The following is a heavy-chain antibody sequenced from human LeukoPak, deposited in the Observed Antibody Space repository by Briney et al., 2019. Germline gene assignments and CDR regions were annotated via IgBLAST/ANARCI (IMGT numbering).Heavy chain of an antibody. CDR2: IYYSGNT. D-gene: IGHD5-12*01. CDR3: ARGGSFDC. V-gene: IGHV4-59*01. J-gene: IGHJ4*02. Sequence: PSETQSLTCTVSGVSITSYYWSWIRQPPGKGLEWIGSIYYSGNTNYNPSLKSRVTTSVDTSKNQFSLKLSSVTAADTAVYYCARGGSFDCWGQGTLVTVSS. CDR1: GVSITSYY.